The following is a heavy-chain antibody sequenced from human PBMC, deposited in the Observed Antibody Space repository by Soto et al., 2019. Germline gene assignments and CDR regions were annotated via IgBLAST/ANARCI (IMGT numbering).Heavy chain of an antibody. D-gene: IGHD6-13*01. J-gene: IGHJ6*02. CDR3: ARDQEAGSFFPYYYGMDV. CDR1: GFTFSSYE. V-gene: IGHV3-48*03. CDR2: ISSSGSTI. Sequence: QPVGSLRLSCATSGFTFSSYEMNWVRQAPGKGLEWVSYISSSGSTIYYADSVKGRFTISRDNAKNSLYLQMDSLRAEDTAVYYCARDQEAGSFFPYYYGMDVWGQGTTVTVSS.